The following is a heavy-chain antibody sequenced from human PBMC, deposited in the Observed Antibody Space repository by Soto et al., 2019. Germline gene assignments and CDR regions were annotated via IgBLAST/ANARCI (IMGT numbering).Heavy chain of an antibody. D-gene: IGHD6-13*01. CDR1: EFTFSSYG. CDR3: AKVPGIGYWYFDL. J-gene: IGHJ2*01. Sequence: EVQLLESGGDLVQPGGSLRLSCVASEFTFSSYGMSWVRQAPGKGLEWVSAISGSGTNTYYADSVKGRFTISRDNSKNTLSLQMNTLRAEDTAVYYCAKVPGIGYWYFDLWGRGTLVTVSS. V-gene: IGHV3-23*01. CDR2: ISGSGTNT.